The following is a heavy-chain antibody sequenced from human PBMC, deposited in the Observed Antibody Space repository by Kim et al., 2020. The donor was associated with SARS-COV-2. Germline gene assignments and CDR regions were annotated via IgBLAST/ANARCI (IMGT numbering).Heavy chain of an antibody. V-gene: IGHV3-23*01. J-gene: IGHJ6*02. CDR2: ISGSGGST. CDR3: AKDRGAGYCSSTSCYDYYGMDV. Sequence: GGSLRLSCAASGFTFSSYAMSWVRQAPGKGLEWVSAISGSGGSTYYADSVKGRFTISRDNSKNTLYLQMNSLRAEDTAVYYCAKDRGAGYCSSTSCYDYYGMDVWGQGTTVTVSS. D-gene: IGHD2-2*01. CDR1: GFTFSSYA.